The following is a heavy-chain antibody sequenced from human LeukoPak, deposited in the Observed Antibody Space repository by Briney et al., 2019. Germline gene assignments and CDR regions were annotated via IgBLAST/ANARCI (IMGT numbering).Heavy chain of an antibody. J-gene: IGHJ1*01. CDR1: GGTFSSYA. V-gene: IGHV1-69*13. CDR3: ATVVVVAEEYFQH. Sequence: ASVKVSCKASGGTFSSYAISWVRQAPGQGLEWMGEIIPIFGTANYAQKFQGRVTITADESTSTAYMELSSLRSEDTAVYYCATVVVVAEEYFQHWGQGTLVTVSS. CDR2: IIPIFGTA. D-gene: IGHD2-15*01.